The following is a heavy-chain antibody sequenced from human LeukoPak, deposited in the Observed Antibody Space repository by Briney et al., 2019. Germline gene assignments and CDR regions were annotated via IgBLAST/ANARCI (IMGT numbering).Heavy chain of an antibody. CDR1: GFTFSSYA. D-gene: IGHD1-26*01. CDR2: ISSNGGST. J-gene: IGHJ4*02. V-gene: IGHV3-64*01. CDR3: ARGDSGSYVAFDY. Sequence: GGSLRLSCAASGFTFSSYAMHWVRQAPGKGLEYVSAISSNGGSTYYANSVKGRYTISRDNSKNTLYLQMGILRAEDMAVYYCARGDSGSYVAFDYWGQGTLVTVSS.